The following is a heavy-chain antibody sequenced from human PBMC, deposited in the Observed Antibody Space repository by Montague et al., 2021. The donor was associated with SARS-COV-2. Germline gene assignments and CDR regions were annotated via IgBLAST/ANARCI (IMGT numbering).Heavy chain of an antibody. CDR3: VRGRYSSSWYGTKYYFDY. CDR1: GGSFSGYY. Sequence: SETLSLTCAVYGGSFSGYYWSWIRQPPGKGLKWIGEITHSGSTNYNPSLKSRVTISLDTSTNQFSLKLSSVTAADTAVYYCVRGRYSSSWYGTKYYFDYWGQGTLVTVSS. J-gene: IGHJ4*02. V-gene: IGHV4-34*01. CDR2: ITHSGST. D-gene: IGHD6-13*01.